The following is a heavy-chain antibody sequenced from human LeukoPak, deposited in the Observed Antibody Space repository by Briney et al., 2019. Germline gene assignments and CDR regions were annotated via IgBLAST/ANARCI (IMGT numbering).Heavy chain of an antibody. CDR1: GYTFTSYY. D-gene: IGHD3-10*01. J-gene: IGHJ4*02. CDR3: ATHQGRFGDPSFDF. V-gene: IGHV1-46*01. CDR2: INPSGGST. Sequence: ASVKVSCKASGYTFTSYYMHWVRQAPGQGLEWMGIINPSGGSTSYAQKFQGRVTMTEDTSTDTAYMELSSLRSEDTAVYYCATHQGRFGDPSFDFWGQGTLVTVSS.